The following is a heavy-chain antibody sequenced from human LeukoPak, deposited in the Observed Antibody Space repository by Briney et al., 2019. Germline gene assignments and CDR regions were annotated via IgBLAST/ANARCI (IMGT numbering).Heavy chain of an antibody. D-gene: IGHD1-20*01. J-gene: IGHJ5*02. CDR1: GGSISSYY. V-gene: IGHV4-4*07. Sequence: SETLSLTCTVSGGSISSYYWSWIRQPAGKGLEWIGRIYTSGSTNYNPSLKSRVTMSVDTSKNQFSLKLSSVTAADTAVYYCARGDNWNPSWWFDPWGQGTMVTVSS. CDR2: IYTSGST. CDR3: ARGDNWNPSWWFDP.